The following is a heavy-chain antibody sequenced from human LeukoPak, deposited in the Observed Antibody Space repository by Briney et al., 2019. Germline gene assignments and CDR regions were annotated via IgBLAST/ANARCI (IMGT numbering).Heavy chain of an antibody. Sequence: GGSLRLSCAASGFTFSDYYMSWIRQAPGKGLEWVANIKQDGSEKYYVDSVKGRFTISRDNAKNSLYLQMNSLRAEDTAVYYCARGSLRAFYYFDYWGQGTLVTVSS. CDR2: IKQDGSEK. V-gene: IGHV3-7*01. CDR3: ARGSLRAFYYFDY. J-gene: IGHJ4*02. CDR1: GFTFSDYY.